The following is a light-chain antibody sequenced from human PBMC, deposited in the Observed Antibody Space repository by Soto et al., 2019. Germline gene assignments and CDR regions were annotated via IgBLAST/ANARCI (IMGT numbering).Light chain of an antibody. V-gene: IGLV2-23*01. CDR1: SSDVGSYNL. CDR3: CLYAGSSTWV. J-gene: IGLJ3*02. CDR2: EGN. Sequence: QSVLTQPASVSGSPGQSITISCTGTSSDVGSYNLVSWYQQHPGKAPKLMIYEGNERPSGVSNRFSGSKSGNTASLTISGLQAEDEADYYCCLYAGSSTWVFGGGTKLTVL.